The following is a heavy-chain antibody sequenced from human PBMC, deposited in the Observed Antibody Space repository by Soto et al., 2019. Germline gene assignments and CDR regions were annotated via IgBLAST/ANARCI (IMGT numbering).Heavy chain of an antibody. D-gene: IGHD2-2*01. V-gene: IGHV3-21*01. CDR2: ITTTSTYK. CDR3: AREKCSSTSCNHGMDV. Sequence: GGSLRLSCVASAFTFNNFPMHWVRQAPGKGLQWLASITTTSTYKYYADSVKGRFSISRDNAKNSLYLELTNLRSEDTAVYYCAREKCSSTSCNHGMDVWGLGTTVTVSS. CDR1: AFTFNNFP. J-gene: IGHJ6*02.